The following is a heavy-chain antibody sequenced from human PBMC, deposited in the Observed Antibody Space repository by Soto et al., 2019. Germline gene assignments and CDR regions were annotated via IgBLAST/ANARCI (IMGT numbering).Heavy chain of an antibody. Sequence: ASVKVSCKASGYTFTSYAMHWVRQAPGQRLEWMGWINAGNGNTKYSQKFQGRVTITRDTSASTAYMELSSLRSEDTAVYYCARDLGDYVYYFDYWGQGTLVTVS. CDR2: INAGNGNT. V-gene: IGHV1-3*01. J-gene: IGHJ4*02. CDR3: ARDLGDYVYYFDY. D-gene: IGHD4-17*01. CDR1: GYTFTSYA.